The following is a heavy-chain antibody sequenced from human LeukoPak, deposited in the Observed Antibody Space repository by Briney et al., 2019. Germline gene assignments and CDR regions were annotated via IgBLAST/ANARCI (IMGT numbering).Heavy chain of an antibody. CDR1: GGSFSRYY. V-gene: IGHV4-34*01. D-gene: IGHD4-11*01. CDR3: ARGNMWDYRRYYYYMDV. Sequence: PSETLSLTCAVNGGSFSRYYWSWIRQPPGEGLEWIGEINHSGSTNYNPSLKSRVTISVDTSKNQFSLKLNSVTAADTAIYYCARGNMWDYRRYYYYMDVWGKGTTVTVSS. CDR2: INHSGST. J-gene: IGHJ6*03.